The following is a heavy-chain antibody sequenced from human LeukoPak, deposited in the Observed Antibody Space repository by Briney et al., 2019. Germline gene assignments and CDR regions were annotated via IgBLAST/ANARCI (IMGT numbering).Heavy chain of an antibody. V-gene: IGHV3-48*04. CDR3: ARVYELREEDYYYYYMDV. CDR2: ISSSSTI. Sequence: GGSLRLSCAASGFTFSSYSMNWVRQAPGKGLEWVSYISSSSTIYYADSVKGRFTISRDNAKNSLYLQMNSLRAEDTALYYCARVYELREEDYYYYYMDVWGKGTTVTVSS. D-gene: IGHD5/OR15-5a*01. CDR1: GFTFSSYS. J-gene: IGHJ6*03.